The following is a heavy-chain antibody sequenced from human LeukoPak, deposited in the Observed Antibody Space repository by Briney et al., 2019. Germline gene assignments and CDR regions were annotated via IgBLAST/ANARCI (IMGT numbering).Heavy chain of an antibody. CDR1: GGSISSGDYY. V-gene: IGHV4-30-4*01. Sequence: SETLSLTCTVSGGSISSGDYYWSWIRQPPGKGLEWIAYMYYSGSTYYNPSLKSRVTMSADTSKNQLSLKLSSVTAADTAVYYCARPYYYDSRIDPWGQGILVTASS. D-gene: IGHD3-22*01. CDR2: MYYSGST. CDR3: ARPYYYDSRIDP. J-gene: IGHJ5*02.